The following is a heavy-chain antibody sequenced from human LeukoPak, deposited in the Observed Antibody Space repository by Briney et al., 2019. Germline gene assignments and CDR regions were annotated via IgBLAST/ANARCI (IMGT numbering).Heavy chain of an antibody. J-gene: IGHJ4*02. D-gene: IGHD3-10*01. V-gene: IGHV3-30*04. CDR1: GFTFSSYA. CDR3: ARGGHYGSGSNYPMDY. CDR2: ISFDGSTK. Sequence: PGGSLRLSCAASGFTFSSYAMHWVRQAPGKGLEWVAVISFDGSTKYYADSVKGRFTISRDNSKNTLYLQMNSLRAEDTAVYYCARGGHYGSGSNYPMDYWGQGTLVTVSS.